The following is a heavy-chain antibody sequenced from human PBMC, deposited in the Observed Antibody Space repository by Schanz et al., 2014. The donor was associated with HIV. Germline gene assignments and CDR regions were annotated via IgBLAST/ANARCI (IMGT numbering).Heavy chain of an antibody. V-gene: IGHV3-33*01. Sequence: QVQLVESGGGVVQPGRSLRLSCAASGITLSGYGMHWVRQAPGKGLEWEAVIWYDGSNKDYADSVKGRFIISRDNSKNTLYLQMNSLRAEDTAVYYCARGGIWEWDQPDFDYWGQGTLVTVSS. J-gene: IGHJ4*02. CDR2: IWYDGSNK. CDR3: ARGGIWEWDQPDFDY. CDR1: GITLSGYG. D-gene: IGHD2-15*01.